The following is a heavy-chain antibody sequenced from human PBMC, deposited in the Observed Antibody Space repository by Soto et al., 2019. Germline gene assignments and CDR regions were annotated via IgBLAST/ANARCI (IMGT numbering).Heavy chain of an antibody. V-gene: IGHV3-30-3*01. Sequence: QVQLVESGGGVVQPGRSLRLSCAASGFTFSSYSMHWVRQAPGKGLEWVAVISYDGSNKYYEDSVKGRFTISRDNSKNTMYLQMNSLRAEDPAVYYCASDRRWELLSGYYYGMDVWGQGTTVTVSS. CDR2: ISYDGSNK. J-gene: IGHJ6*02. D-gene: IGHD1-26*01. CDR1: GFTFSSYS. CDR3: ASDRRWELLSGYYYGMDV.